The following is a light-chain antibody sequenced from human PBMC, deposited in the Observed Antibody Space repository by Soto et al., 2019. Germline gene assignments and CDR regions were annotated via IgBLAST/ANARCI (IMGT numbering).Light chain of an antibody. Sequence: QSALTQPASVSGSPGQSITISCTGTSSDVGGYNYVSWYQQHPGKAPKLMIYDVSNRPSGVSNRFSGSTSGNTASLTISGLQAEDEADYYCNSYTSSSTVVFGGGTKLTVL. CDR3: NSYTSSSTVV. J-gene: IGLJ2*01. V-gene: IGLV2-14*03. CDR1: SSDVGGYNY. CDR2: DVS.